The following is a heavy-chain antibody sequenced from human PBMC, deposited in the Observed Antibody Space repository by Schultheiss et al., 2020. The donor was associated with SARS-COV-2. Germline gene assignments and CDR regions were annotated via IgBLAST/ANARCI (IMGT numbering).Heavy chain of an antibody. Sequence: KISCKASGGTFSSYAISWVRQAPGQVLEWMGGIIPIFGTANYAQKFQGRVTMTRNTSISTAYMELSSLRSEDTAVYYCAGPREYYFDYWGQGTLVTVSS. J-gene: IGHJ4*02. CDR3: AGPREYYFDY. CDR1: GGTFSSYA. CDR2: IIPIFGTA. D-gene: IGHD2/OR15-2a*01. V-gene: IGHV1-69*05.